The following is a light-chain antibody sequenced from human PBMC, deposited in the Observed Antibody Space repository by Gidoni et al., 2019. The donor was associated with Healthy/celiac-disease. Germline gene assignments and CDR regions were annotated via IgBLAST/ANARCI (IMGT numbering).Light chain of an antibody. CDR2: EVS. CDR1: SSDVGSYNR. V-gene: IGLV2-18*02. Sequence: QSALTPPPSVSGSPGPSVTISCTGRSSDVGSYNRVSWYQQPPGTAPKLMIYEVSNRPSGVPDRFSGSKSGNAASLTISGLQAEDEADYYCSSYTSSSTWVFGGGTKLTVL. CDR3: SSYTSSSTWV. J-gene: IGLJ3*02.